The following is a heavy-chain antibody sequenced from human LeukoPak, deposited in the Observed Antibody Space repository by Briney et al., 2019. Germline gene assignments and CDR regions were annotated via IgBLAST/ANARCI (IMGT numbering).Heavy chain of an antibody. CDR2: ISAYNGNT. Sequence: ASVKVSCKASGYTFTSYGISWVRQAPGQGFEWMGWISAYNGNTHYAQKLQGRVTMTTDTSTSTVYMELRSLRSDDTAVYYCARGSPPRRNYDSRGYYSYYFDYRGQGTLVTVSS. J-gene: IGHJ4*02. V-gene: IGHV1-18*01. CDR3: ARGSPPRRNYDSRGYYSYYFDY. D-gene: IGHD3-22*01. CDR1: GYTFTSYG.